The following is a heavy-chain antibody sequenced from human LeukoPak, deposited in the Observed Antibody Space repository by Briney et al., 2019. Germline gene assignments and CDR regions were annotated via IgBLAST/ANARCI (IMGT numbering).Heavy chain of an antibody. CDR3: ARVPKTYGSGSYYPY. CDR2: INHSGST. V-gene: IGHV4-34*01. J-gene: IGHJ4*02. D-gene: IGHD3-10*01. Sequence: SETLSLTCAVYGGSFSGYYWSWIRQPPGKGLEWIGEINHSGSTNYNPSLKSRVTISVDTSKNQFSLKLSSVTAADTAVYYCARVPKTYGSGSYYPYWGQETLVTVSS. CDR1: GGSFSGYY.